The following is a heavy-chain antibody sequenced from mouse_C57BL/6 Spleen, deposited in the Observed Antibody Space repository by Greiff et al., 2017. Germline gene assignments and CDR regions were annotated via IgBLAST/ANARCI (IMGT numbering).Heavy chain of an antibody. J-gene: IGHJ1*03. Sequence: EVHLVESEGGLVQPGSSMKLSCTASGFTFSDYYMAWVRQVPEKGLEWVANINYDGSSTYYLDSLKSRFIISRDNAKNILYLHMSSLKSEDTATDYCARGSYEGYFDVWGTGTTVTVSS. D-gene: IGHD2-3*01. CDR2: INYDGSST. CDR1: GFTFSDYY. V-gene: IGHV5-16*01. CDR3: ARGSYEGYFDV.